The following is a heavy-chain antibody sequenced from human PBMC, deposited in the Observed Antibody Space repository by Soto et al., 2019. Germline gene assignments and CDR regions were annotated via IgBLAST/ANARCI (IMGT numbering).Heavy chain of an antibody. CDR2: ISGSGGTS. Sequence: DVELSESGGGLVQPGGSLRLSCAASGFNFRSYAMCWVRRAPGKGLEWVSAISGSGGTSYFADSVRGRFTISRDNSKNTLYLQLSSLRVEDTAEYFCAKGRGSSWTIDYWGHGTLVTVSS. CDR3: AKGRGSSWTIDY. J-gene: IGHJ4*01. CDR1: GFNFRSYA. D-gene: IGHD6-13*01. V-gene: IGHV3-23*01.